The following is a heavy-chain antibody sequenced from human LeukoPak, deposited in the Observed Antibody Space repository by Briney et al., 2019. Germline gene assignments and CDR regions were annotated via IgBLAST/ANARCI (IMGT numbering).Heavy chain of an antibody. V-gene: IGHV3-23*01. CDR3: AKDGRDWGSYFDY. J-gene: IGHJ4*02. D-gene: IGHD2-21*02. CDR1: GFTFSSYV. CDR2: IDGNGGST. Sequence: GGSLRLSCAASGFTFSSYVMSWVRQAPGKGLEWVSSIDGNGGSTHYADSVRGRFTISRDNSKNTLYLQMNSLRAEDTALYYCAKDGRDWGSYFDYWGQGILVTVSS.